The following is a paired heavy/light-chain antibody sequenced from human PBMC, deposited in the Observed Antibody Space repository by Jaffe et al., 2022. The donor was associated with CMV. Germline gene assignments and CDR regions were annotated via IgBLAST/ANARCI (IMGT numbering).Light chain of an antibody. CDR3: QQYNNWPHT. CDR2: GAS. V-gene: IGKV3-15*01. CDR1: QSVSNN. J-gene: IGKJ2*01. Sequence: EIVMTQSPATLSVSPGERATLSCRASQSVSNNLAWYQQKPGQAPRLLIYGASTRATGIPARFSGSGSGTEFTLTISSLQSEDFAVYYCQQYNNWPHTFGQGTKLEIK.
Heavy chain of an antibody. J-gene: IGHJ6*02. D-gene: IGHD3-3*01. V-gene: IGHV3-23*01. CDR2: ISGNGGST. Sequence: EVQLLESGGGSVQPGGSLRLSCAASGFTFSSYAMTWVRQAPGKGLEWVSGISGNGGSTYFADSVKGRFTISRDNSNNMLYLQMNSLRAEDTAVYYCAGFLHWLRGGMDVWGQGTTVTVSS. CDR3: AGFLHWLRGGMDV. CDR1: GFTFSSYA.